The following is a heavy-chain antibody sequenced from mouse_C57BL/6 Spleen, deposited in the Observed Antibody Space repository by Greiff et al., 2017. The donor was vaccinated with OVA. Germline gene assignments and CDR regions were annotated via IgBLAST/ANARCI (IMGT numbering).Heavy chain of an antibody. CDR3: TRKGGDYDAWFAY. CDR2: IDPETGGT. J-gene: IGHJ3*01. Sequence: QVQLQQSGAELVRPGASVTLSCKASGYTFTDYEMHWVKQTPVHGLEWIGAIDPETGGTAYNQKFKGKAILTADKSSSTAYMELRSLTSEDSAVYYCTRKGGDYDAWFAYWGQGTLVTVSA. D-gene: IGHD2-4*01. V-gene: IGHV1-15*01. CDR1: GYTFTDYE.